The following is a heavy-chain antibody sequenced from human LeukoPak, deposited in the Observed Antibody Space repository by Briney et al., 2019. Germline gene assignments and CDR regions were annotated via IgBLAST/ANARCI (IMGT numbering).Heavy chain of an antibody. V-gene: IGHV4-30-4*08. J-gene: IGHJ4*02. CDR2: IFNSGTT. CDR3: ADTYGN. D-gene: IGHD5-18*01. Sequence: SETLSLTCTVTGASANSDSYYWSWIRQPPGQGLEWIGYIFNSGTTYYIPSLRSRVIISLDTSKNQFSLKMSSVTAADTAVYFCADTYGNWGQGTLVTVSS. CDR1: GASANSDSYY.